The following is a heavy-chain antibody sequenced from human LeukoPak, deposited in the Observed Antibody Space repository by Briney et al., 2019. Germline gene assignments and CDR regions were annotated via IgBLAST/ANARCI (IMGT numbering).Heavy chain of an antibody. V-gene: IGHV3-7*01. CDR2: IKQDGSEK. CDR3: ARDRVDFWSGYVYFDY. J-gene: IGHJ4*02. D-gene: IGHD3-3*01. Sequence: GGSLRLSCAASGFTFSSYGMHWVRQAPGKGLEWVANIKQDGSEKYYVDSVKGRFTISRDNAKNSLYLQMNSLRAEDTAVYYCARDRVDFWSGYVYFDYWGQGTLVTVSS. CDR1: GFTFSSYG.